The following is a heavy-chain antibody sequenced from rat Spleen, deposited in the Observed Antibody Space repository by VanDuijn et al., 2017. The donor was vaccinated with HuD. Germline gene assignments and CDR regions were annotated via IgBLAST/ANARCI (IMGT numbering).Heavy chain of an antibody. J-gene: IGHJ4*01. V-gene: IGHV5-22*01. CDR3: ARPNNYYVMDA. CDR2: INFDGSGT. Sequence: EVQLVESGGGLVQPGRSMKLSCAASGFTFSNYDMAWVRQAPTKGLEWVASINFDGSGTYYGDSVKGRFTISRDNAKSTLYLQMNSLRSEDTATYYCARPNNYYVMDAWGQGASVTVSS. CDR1: GFTFSNYD. D-gene: IGHD1-10*01.